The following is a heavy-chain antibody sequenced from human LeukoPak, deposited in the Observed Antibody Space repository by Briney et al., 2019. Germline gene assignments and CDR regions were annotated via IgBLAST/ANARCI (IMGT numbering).Heavy chain of an antibody. V-gene: IGHV1-18*01. Sequence: GASVKVSCKASGYTFTSYGISWVRQAPGQGLEWMGWISAYNGNTNYAQKLQGRVTMTTDTSTSTAYMELRSLRSDDTAVYYCARGPKYCSGGSCSRSYFDYWGQGTLVTVSS. J-gene: IGHJ4*02. CDR2: ISAYNGNT. CDR3: ARGPKYCSGGSCSRSYFDY. CDR1: GYTFTSYG. D-gene: IGHD2-15*01.